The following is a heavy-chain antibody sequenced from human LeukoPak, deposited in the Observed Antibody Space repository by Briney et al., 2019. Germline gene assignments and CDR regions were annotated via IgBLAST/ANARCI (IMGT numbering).Heavy chain of an antibody. Sequence: GRSLRLSCAASGFTFSSYAMHWVRQAPGKGLEWVAVISCDGSNKYYADSVKGRFTISRDNSKNTLYLQMNSLRAEDTAVYYCAREGSDVDTAMAADYWGQGTLVTVSS. CDR3: AREGSDVDTAMAADY. J-gene: IGHJ4*02. D-gene: IGHD5-18*01. CDR2: ISCDGSNK. V-gene: IGHV3-30-3*01. CDR1: GFTFSSYA.